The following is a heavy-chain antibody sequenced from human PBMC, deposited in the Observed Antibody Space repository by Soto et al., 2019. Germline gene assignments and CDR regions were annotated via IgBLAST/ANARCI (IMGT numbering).Heavy chain of an antibody. D-gene: IGHD3-22*01. Sequence: QLQLQESGPGLVKPSETLSLTCTVSGGSISSSSYYWGWIRQPPGKGLEWIGSIYYSGSTYYNPSLKSRVTISVDTSKNQFSLKLSSVTAVDTAVYYCARQSYYDSSGYPTFDYWGQGTLVTVSS. V-gene: IGHV4-39*01. J-gene: IGHJ4*02. CDR3: ARQSYYDSSGYPTFDY. CDR2: IYYSGST. CDR1: GGSISSSSYY.